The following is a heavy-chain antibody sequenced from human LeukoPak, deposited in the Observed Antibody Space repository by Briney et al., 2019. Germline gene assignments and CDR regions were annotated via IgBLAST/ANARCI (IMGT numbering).Heavy chain of an antibody. CDR2: IYYSGST. V-gene: IGHV4-39*01. J-gene: IGHJ5*02. CDR3: ARQGQWLVLVWFDP. CDR1: GGSISSSSYY. D-gene: IGHD6-19*01. Sequence: SETLSLTCTVSGGSISSSSYYWGWIRQPPGKGLEWIGSIYYSGSTYYNPSLTSRVPISIDTSKNQFSLKLSSVTAADTAVYYCARQGQWLVLVWFDPWGQGTLVTVSS.